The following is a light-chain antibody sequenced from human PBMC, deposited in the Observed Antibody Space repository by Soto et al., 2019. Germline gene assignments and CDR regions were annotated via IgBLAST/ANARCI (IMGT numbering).Light chain of an antibody. CDR3: QQYSNWPLFT. J-gene: IGKJ3*01. CDR1: RSLSSN. V-gene: IGKV3-15*01. Sequence: EIVMTQSPATLSVSPGERATLSCRASRSLSSNLAWYQQKPGQAPRLLIYGASTRATGIPARFSGSGSGTEFTLTISSLQSEDFAIYYCQQYSNWPLFTFGPGTKVD. CDR2: GAS.